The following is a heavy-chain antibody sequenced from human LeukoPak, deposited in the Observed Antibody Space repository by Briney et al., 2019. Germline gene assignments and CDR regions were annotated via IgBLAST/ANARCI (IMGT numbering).Heavy chain of an antibody. CDR2: ISWNSGSI. V-gene: IGHV3-9*01. CDR1: GFTFDDYA. CDR3: AKERNAFDI. J-gene: IGHJ3*02. Sequence: PGRSLRLSCAASGFTFDDYAMHWVRQAPGKGLEWVSGISWNSGSIGYADSVKGRFTISRDNAKNSLYLQMNSLRAEDTALYYCAKERNAFDIWGQGTMVTVSS.